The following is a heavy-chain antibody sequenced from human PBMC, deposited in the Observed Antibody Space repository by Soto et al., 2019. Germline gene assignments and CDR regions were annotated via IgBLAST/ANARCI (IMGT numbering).Heavy chain of an antibody. CDR3: TQWDVYADV. D-gene: IGHD1-26*01. J-gene: IGHJ6*02. Sequence: EVLLLESGGGLVQPGGSLRLSCAGSGFTSGTTWVRQTPGRGLEWVSGISASSGKIFYADSVLGRFTISKDNSKNTLYRQMDSLRDDDTAIYFCTQWDVYADVWGQGTTVIVSS. CDR1: GFTSGT. V-gene: IGHV3-23*01. CDR2: ISASSGKI.